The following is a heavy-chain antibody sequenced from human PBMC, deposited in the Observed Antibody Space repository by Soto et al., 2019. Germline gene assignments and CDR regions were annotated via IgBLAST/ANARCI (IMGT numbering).Heavy chain of an antibody. CDR2: ISWNSNII. J-gene: IGHJ4*02. V-gene: IGHV3-9*01. CDR3: SKGGPDGFCRGGIGNFDS. CDR1: GFTFDDYA. Sequence: EVQLVESGGGLVQPGRSLRLSCAASGFTFDDYAMHWVRRVPGKGLEWVSSISWNSNIIGYADSVKGRFTISRENAKNPLYLQMNCRRPEDTPLYYWSKGGPDGFCRGGIGNFDSWGQGTLVTVSS. D-gene: IGHD2-15*01.